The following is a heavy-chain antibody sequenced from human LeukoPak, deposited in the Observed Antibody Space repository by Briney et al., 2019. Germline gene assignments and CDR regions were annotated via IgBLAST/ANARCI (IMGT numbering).Heavy chain of an antibody. V-gene: IGHV4-34*01. CDR1: GGSFCGYY. CDR3: ARGGTGYSSSWYKYYYYGMDV. J-gene: IGHJ6*02. CDR2: INHSGST. D-gene: IGHD6-13*01. Sequence: SETLSLTCAVHGGSFCGYYGSWIRQPPGTGLEWIGEINHSGSTNYNPSHKNRVTISVDTSKNQFSLKLSSVAAADTAVYYCARGGTGYSSSWYKYYYYGMDVWGQGTPVTVSS.